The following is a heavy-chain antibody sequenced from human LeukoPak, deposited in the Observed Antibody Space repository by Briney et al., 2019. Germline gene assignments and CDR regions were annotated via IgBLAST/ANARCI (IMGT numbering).Heavy chain of an antibody. D-gene: IGHD6-13*01. CDR2: INPSGGST. CDR1: GYTFTGYY. CDR3: ARVGAAAGTRGGIDP. J-gene: IGHJ5*02. V-gene: IGHV1-46*01. Sequence: ASVKVSCKASGYTFTGYYMHWVRQAPGQGLEWMGIINPSGGSTSYAQKFQGRVTMTRDTSTSTVYMELSSLRSEDTAVYYCARVGAAAGTRGGIDPWGQGTLVTVSS.